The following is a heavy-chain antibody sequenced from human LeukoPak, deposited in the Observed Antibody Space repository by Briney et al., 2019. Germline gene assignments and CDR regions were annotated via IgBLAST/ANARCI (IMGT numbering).Heavy chain of an antibody. CDR1: GFTFSSYG. D-gene: IGHD3-3*01. CDR3: ARGSGDFWSEGYFDY. V-gene: IGHV3-33*08. CDR2: IWYDGSNK. J-gene: IGHJ4*02. Sequence: PGGSLRLSCAASGFTFSSYGMHWVRQAPGKGLEWVAVIWYDGSNKYYADSVKGRFTISRDNSKNTLYLQMNSLRAEDTAVYYCARGSGDFWSEGYFDYWGQGTLVTVSS.